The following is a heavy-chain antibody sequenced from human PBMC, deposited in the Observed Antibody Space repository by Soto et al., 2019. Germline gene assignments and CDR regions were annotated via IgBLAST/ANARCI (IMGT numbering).Heavy chain of an antibody. D-gene: IGHD3-22*01. CDR2: ISGSGGST. CDR1: GFTFSSYA. J-gene: IGHJ4*02. Sequence: PVGSLRLSCAASGFTFSSYAMSWVRQAPGKGLEWVSAISGSGGSTNYADSVKGRLTISRDNSKNTLYLQMNSLRAEDTAVYYCAKGGGYYHYFDSWGQGTLVTVSS. CDR3: AKGGGYYHYFDS. V-gene: IGHV3-23*01.